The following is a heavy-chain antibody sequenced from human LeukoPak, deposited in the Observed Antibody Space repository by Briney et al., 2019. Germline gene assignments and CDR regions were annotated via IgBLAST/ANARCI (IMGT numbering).Heavy chain of an antibody. CDR2: IWYDGSNK. CDR1: GFTFSSYG. CDR3: ARVGSGWYIDY. Sequence: PGGSLRLSCAASGFTFSSYGMHWVRQAPGKGLEWVAVIWYDGSNKYYADSVKGRFTISRDNSKNTLYLQMNSLRAEDTAVYYCARVGSGWYIDYWGQGTLVTVSS. V-gene: IGHV3-33*01. D-gene: IGHD6-19*01. J-gene: IGHJ4*02.